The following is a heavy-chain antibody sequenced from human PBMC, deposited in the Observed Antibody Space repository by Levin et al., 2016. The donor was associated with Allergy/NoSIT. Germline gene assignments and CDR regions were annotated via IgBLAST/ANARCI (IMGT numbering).Heavy chain of an antibody. Sequence: SETLSLTCTVSGGSINSSYWSWIRQPPGKGLEWLGYISHGGGTNYNPSLKSRVTISIDTSKTHFSLKLTSVTAADTAIYYCARREFESNSYYGGNWFDPWGQGTLVTVSS. CDR3: ARREFESNSYYGGNWFDP. D-gene: IGHD1-26*01. J-gene: IGHJ5*02. CDR2: ISHGGGT. CDR1: GGSINSSY. V-gene: IGHV4-59*08.